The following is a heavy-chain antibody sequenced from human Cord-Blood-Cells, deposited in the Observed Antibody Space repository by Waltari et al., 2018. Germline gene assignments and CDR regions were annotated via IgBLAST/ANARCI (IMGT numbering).Heavy chain of an antibody. D-gene: IGHD4-4*01. J-gene: IGHJ4*02. V-gene: IGHV1-69*09. CDR2: IIPILGIA. CDR1: GGTFSSYA. Sequence: QVQLVLSGAEVKKPGSSVTVSCKASGGTFSSYAISWVRQAPGQGLEWMGRIIPILGIANYAQKFQGRVTITADKSTSTAYMELSSLRSEDTAVYYCASQTSYSNYDYWGQGTLVTVSS. CDR3: ASQTSYSNYDY.